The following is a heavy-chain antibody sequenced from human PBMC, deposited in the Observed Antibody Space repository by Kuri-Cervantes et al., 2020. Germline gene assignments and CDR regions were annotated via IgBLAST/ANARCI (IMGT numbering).Heavy chain of an antibody. J-gene: IGHJ6*03. V-gene: IGHV4-4*02. Sequence: SETLSLTCAVSGGSISSSNWWSWVRQPPGKGLEWIGEIYHSGSTNYNPSLKSRVTISVDKSKNQFSLKLSSVTAADTAVYYCARASYDFWSGYYPYYYYMDVWGKGTTVTVSS. D-gene: IGHD3-3*01. CDR2: IYHSGST. CDR3: ARASYDFWSGYYPYYYYMDV. CDR1: GGSISSSNW.